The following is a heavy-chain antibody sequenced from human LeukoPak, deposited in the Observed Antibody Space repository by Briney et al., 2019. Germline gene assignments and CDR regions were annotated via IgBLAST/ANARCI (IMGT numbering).Heavy chain of an antibody. CDR1: GGSISNYH. V-gene: IGHV4-4*07. J-gene: IGHJ4*02. D-gene: IGHD6-19*01. CDR2: IHTSGST. CDR3: ARREISSGWSFDY. Sequence: SETLSLTCTVSGGSISNYHWSWIRQPAGKGLEWIGQIHTSGSTNYNPPLKSRVTMSIDTPENQLSLTIRSVTAADTAVYYCARREISSGWSFDYWGQGTLVTVSS.